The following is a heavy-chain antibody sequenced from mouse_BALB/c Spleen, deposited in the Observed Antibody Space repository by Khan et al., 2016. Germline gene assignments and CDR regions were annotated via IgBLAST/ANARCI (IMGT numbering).Heavy chain of an antibody. D-gene: IGHD2-1*01. CDR3: ARGCYYGNYENY. V-gene: IGHV9-2-1*01. CDR1: GYTFTDYS. J-gene: IGHJ2*01. Sequence: QIQLVQSGPELKKPGETVKISCKASGYTFTDYSMHWVKQAPGKGLKWMGWINTETGEPTYADDFKGRFAFSLETSASTAYLQINNLKNEDTATYFCARGCYYGNYENYWGEGTTLTVSS. CDR2: INTETGEP.